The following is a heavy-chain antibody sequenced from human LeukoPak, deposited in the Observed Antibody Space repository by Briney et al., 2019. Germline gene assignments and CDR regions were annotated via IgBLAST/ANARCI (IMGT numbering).Heavy chain of an antibody. J-gene: IGHJ3*02. V-gene: IGHV3-23*01. CDR3: AKDMSLYYYDSSGYPGGAFDI. D-gene: IGHD3-22*01. CDR1: GFTFSSYA. CDR2: ISGSGGST. Sequence: PGGSLRLSWAASGFTFSSYAMGWVRQAPGKGLEWVSAISGSGGSTYYADSVKGRFTISRDNSKNTLYLQMNSLRAEDTAVYYCAKDMSLYYYDSSGYPGGAFDIWGQGTMVTVSS.